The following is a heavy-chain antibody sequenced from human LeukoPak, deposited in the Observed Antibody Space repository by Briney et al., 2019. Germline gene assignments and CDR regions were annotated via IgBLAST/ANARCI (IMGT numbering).Heavy chain of an antibody. CDR1: GFTFSSYG. Sequence: GGSLRLSCAASGFTFSSYGMHWVRQAPGKGLEWVAVIWYDGSNKYYADSVKGRFTISRDNSKNTLYLQMNSLRAEDTAVYYCAKGGLRYCSSTSCYTDLDYWAREPWSPSPQ. CDR2: IWYDGSNK. D-gene: IGHD2-2*02. J-gene: IGHJ4*02. CDR3: AKGGLRYCSSTSCYTDLDY. V-gene: IGHV3-33*06.